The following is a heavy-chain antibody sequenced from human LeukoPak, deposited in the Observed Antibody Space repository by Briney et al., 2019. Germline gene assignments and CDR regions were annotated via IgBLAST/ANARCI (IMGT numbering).Heavy chain of an antibody. D-gene: IGHD1-1*01. CDR1: GYNFTIYW. Sequence: GASLLISGHGSGYNFTIYWIGWARPRPGKGLEWMGIIYPGDSDTRYSTSFQGQVTSSADKSISTAYRQWSSLKASDPAMYYWARHLPGSQNWNYADYWGQGTLVTVSS. CDR2: IYPGDSDT. CDR3: ARHLPGSQNWNYADY. V-gene: IGHV5-51*01. J-gene: IGHJ4*02.